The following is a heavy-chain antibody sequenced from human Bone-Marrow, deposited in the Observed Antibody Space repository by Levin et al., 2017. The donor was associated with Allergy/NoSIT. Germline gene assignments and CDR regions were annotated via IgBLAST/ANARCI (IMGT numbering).Heavy chain of an antibody. J-gene: IGHJ4*02. V-gene: IGHV3-7*01. CDR2: IKQDGSEK. CDR1: GFTFSSYW. D-gene: IGHD6-6*01. Sequence: GGSLRLSCAASGFTFSSYWMSWVRQAPGKGLEWVANIKQDGSEKYYVDSVKGRFTISRDNAKNSEYLQMNSLRAEDTAGYYCTSGGRPVAARWDLFDYWGQGTLVTVSS. CDR3: TSGGRPVAARWDLFDY.